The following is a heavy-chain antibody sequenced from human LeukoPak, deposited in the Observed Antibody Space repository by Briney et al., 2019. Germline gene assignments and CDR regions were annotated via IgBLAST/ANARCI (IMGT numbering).Heavy chain of an antibody. CDR3: AKISGSYSPFDY. D-gene: IGHD1-26*01. CDR1: GFTLSSYG. J-gene: IGHJ4*02. CDR2: MSYVGSNK. V-gene: IGHV3-30*18. Sequence: GGSLRLSCAASGFTLSSYGMHWVRQAPGKGLEWVAVMSYVGSNKYYADSVKGRFTISRDNSKNTLYLQMNSLRAEDTAVYYCAKISGSYSPFDYWGQGTLVTVSS.